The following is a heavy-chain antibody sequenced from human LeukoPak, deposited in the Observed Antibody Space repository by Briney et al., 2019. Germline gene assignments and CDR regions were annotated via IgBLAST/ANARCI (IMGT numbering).Heavy chain of an antibody. CDR2: INQDESKK. CDR1: GFTFSNDW. J-gene: IGHJ4*02. Sequence: GGSLRLSCAASGFTFSNDWMCWVRQAPGKGLEWVANINQDESKKYYADSVKGRFTISRDNAKDSLYLQMSSLTAEDTAIYYCARDHAYRADYWGQGTLVTVSS. V-gene: IGHV3-7*01. D-gene: IGHD2-2*01. CDR3: ARDHAYRADY.